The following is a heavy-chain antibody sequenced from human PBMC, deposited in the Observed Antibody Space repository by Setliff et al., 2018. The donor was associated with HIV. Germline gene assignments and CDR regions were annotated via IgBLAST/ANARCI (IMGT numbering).Heavy chain of an antibody. J-gene: IGHJ5*02. CDR2: IYPGDSDT. Sequence: GESLKIPCKGSGYRFTSYWIGWVRQMPGKGLEWMGIIYPGDSDTRYSPSLKSRLTITKDTSKNQVVLTMSSMDPVDTATYYCAHKRSSVLRGLIFNWFDPWGQGTLVTVSS. CDR1: GYRFTSYW. D-gene: IGHD3-10*01. V-gene: IGHV5-51*01. CDR3: AHKRSSVLRGLIFNWFDP.